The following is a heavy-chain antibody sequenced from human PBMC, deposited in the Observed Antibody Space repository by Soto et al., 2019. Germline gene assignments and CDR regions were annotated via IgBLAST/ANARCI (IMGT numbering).Heavy chain of an antibody. Sequence: VQLVESGGGLVQPGGSLKLSCAASGFTFSGSAMHWVRQASGKGLEWVGRIRSKANSYATAYAASVKGRFTISRDDSKNTAYLQMNSLKTEDTAVYYCTRRYSSSHYYYYGMDVWGQGTTVTVSS. CDR1: GFTFSGSA. J-gene: IGHJ6*02. CDR2: IRSKANSYAT. V-gene: IGHV3-73*02. CDR3: TRRYSSSHYYYYGMDV. D-gene: IGHD6-6*01.